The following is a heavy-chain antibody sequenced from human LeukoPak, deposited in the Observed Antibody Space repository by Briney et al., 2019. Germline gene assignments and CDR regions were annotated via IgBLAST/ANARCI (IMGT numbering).Heavy chain of an antibody. Sequence: PGGSLRLSCEVSGFTFTSYSLNWVRQAPGKGLEWVSYISSSGSTIYYADSVKGRFTISRDSANNALWLQMNSLRVEDMAVYYCARDSFGDYAIDSWGQGTLVTVSS. V-gene: IGHV3-48*04. CDR1: GFTFTSYS. CDR3: ARDSFGDYAIDS. D-gene: IGHD4-17*01. J-gene: IGHJ4*02. CDR2: ISSSGSTI.